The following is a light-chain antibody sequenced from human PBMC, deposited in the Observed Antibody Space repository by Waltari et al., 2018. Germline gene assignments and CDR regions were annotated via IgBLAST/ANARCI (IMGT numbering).Light chain of an antibody. CDR1: SSDVGRFNY. CDR2: DVN. CDR3: CSYAGSYTLV. Sequence: QSALTQPRSVSGSPGQSVTISCTGTSSDVGRFNYVSWHQQHPGKAPKLMIYDVNKRPPGVPARFSGSKSGNTASLTISGLQAEDEADYYCCSYAGSYTLVFGGGTKLTVL. J-gene: IGLJ3*02. V-gene: IGLV2-11*01.